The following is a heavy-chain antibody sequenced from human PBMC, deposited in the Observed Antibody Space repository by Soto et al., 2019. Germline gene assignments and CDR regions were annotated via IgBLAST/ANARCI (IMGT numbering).Heavy chain of an antibody. CDR1: AGSISTYY. CDR3: GRGSAAGTKSPFDY. Sequence: SETLSLTCTVSAGSISTYYWSWIRQPPGKGLEWIGYIYYSGSTNYNPSLKSRVTISVDTSKNQFSLKLTSVTAADTAVYYCGRGSAAGTKSPFDYWGQGTLVTVSS. J-gene: IGHJ4*02. D-gene: IGHD6-13*01. V-gene: IGHV4-59*12. CDR2: IYYSGST.